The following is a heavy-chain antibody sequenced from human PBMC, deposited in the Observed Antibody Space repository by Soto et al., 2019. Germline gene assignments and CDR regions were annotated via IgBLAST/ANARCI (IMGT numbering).Heavy chain of an antibody. CDR3: ARARFCSTTSCSDAFDI. CDR2: INAGNGNT. D-gene: IGHD2-2*01. Sequence: QVQLVQSGAEVKKPGASVKVSCKASGYTFTNYAMHWVRQAPGQRPEWMGWINAGNGNTKFSQRFQGRVTITRDTSANIAYMELSSLTSEDTAVYYCARARFCSTTSCSDAFDIWGQGTMVTVSS. V-gene: IGHV1-3*01. J-gene: IGHJ3*02. CDR1: GYTFTNYA.